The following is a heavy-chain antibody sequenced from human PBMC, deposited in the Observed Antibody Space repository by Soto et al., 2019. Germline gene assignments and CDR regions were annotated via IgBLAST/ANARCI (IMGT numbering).Heavy chain of an antibody. CDR2: IYYSGST. CDR1: GGSISSYY. D-gene: IGHD5-12*01. J-gene: IGHJ5*02. V-gene: IGHV4-59*01. CDR3: ARVGYRRGNWFDP. Sequence: PSETLSLTCTVSGGSISSYYWSWIRQPPGKGLEWIGYIYYSGSTNYNPSLKSRVTISVDTSKNQFSLKLSSVTAADTAVYYCARVGYRRGNWFDPWGQGTLVTVSS.